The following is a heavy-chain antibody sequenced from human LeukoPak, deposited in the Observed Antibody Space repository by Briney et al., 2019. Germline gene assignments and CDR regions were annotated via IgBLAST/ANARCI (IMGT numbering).Heavy chain of an antibody. CDR3: ARHLRSGAVDY. CDR1: GGSVNAYY. D-gene: IGHD4-17*01. CDR2: IDHSGST. J-gene: IGHJ4*02. Sequence: PSETLSLTCAVYGGSVNAYYWNWIRQPPGKGLEWIGEIDHSGSTNYNPSLKSRLTISVDTSKNQFSLKLSSVTAADTAVYYCARHLRSGAVDYWGQGTLVTVSS. V-gene: IGHV4-34*01.